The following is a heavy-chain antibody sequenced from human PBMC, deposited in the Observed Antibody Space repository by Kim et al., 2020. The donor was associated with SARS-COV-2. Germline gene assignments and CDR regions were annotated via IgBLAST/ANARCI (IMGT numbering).Heavy chain of an antibody. CDR1: GYTFTSYA. D-gene: IGHD3-10*01. Sequence: ASVKVSCKASGYTFTSYAMHWVRQAPGQRLEWMGWINAGNGNTKYSQKFQGRVTITRDTSASTAYMELSSLRSEDTAVYYCARGPSITMVRGPTKSHPTDNWFDPWGQGTLVTVSS. J-gene: IGHJ5*02. CDR2: INAGNGNT. V-gene: IGHV1-3*01. CDR3: ARGPSITMVRGPTKSHPTDNWFDP.